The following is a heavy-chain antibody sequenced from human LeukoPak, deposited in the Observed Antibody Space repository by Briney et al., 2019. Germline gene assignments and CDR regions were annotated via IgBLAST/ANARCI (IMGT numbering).Heavy chain of an antibody. D-gene: IGHD4-23*01. CDR2: INPSGGST. V-gene: IGHV1-46*03. CDR1: GYTFTSYY. CDR3: ARVPAYGGKNRYFDL. Sequence: ASVKVSCKASGYTFTSYYMHWVRQAPGQGLEWMGIINPSGGSTSYPQKFQGRVTMTRDTSTSTVCMELSSLSSEDTAVYYCARVPAYGGKNRYFDLWGRGTLVTVSS. J-gene: IGHJ2*01.